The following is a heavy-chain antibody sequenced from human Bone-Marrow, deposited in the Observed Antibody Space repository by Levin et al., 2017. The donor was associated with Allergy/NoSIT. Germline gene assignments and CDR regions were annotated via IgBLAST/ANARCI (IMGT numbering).Heavy chain of an antibody. J-gene: IGHJ5*02. CDR1: GYSFRDYY. Sequence: GESLKISCQASGYSFRDYYIHWVRQAPGQGPEWMGWINPNSGDTKYAQKFQGRVTMIRDTSTTTAYMELNRLRSDDTAVYYCARSEPCASARCVLLWWWFDPWGQGTRVTVSS. V-gene: IGHV1-2*02. CDR3: ARSEPCASARCVLLWWWFDP. CDR2: INPNSGDT. D-gene: IGHD4/OR15-4a*01.